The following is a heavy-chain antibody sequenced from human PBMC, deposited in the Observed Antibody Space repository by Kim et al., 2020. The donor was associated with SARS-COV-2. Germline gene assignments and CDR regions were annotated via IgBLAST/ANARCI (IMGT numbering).Heavy chain of an antibody. D-gene: IGHD6-13*01. J-gene: IGHJ5*02. CDR3: AKEVYSRSCWFEP. Sequence: FAESAKGRFTRSIDQDKTSLYLQMNSLRAEDTALYYCAKEVYSRSCWFEPWGQGTLVTVSS. V-gene: IGHV3-9*01.